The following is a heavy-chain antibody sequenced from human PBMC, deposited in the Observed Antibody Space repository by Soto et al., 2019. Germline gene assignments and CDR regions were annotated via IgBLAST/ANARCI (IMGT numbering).Heavy chain of an antibody. CDR1: GYKFISHS. D-gene: IGHD2-21*01. J-gene: IGHJ6*02. CDR2: ISAYNGNT. V-gene: IGHV1-18*01. CDR3: ARGVLCGRDPGCRDMDV. Sequence: ASVKVSCKSSGYKFISHSITWVRQAPGQGLEWMGRISAYNGNTNYAQKLQGRVTMTTDTSTNTAYMELRSLRSDDTAVYYCARGVLCGRDPGCRDMDVWGQGTTVTVSS.